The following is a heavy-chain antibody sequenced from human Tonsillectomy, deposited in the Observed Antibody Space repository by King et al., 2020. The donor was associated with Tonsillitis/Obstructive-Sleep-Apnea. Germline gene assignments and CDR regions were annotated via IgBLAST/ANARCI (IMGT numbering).Heavy chain of an antibody. D-gene: IGHD6-6*01. CDR3: ARGGEYSSSGPYYFDY. CDR1: GVSFSGYY. J-gene: IGHJ4*02. CDR2: INHSGST. Sequence: VQLQQWGAGLLKPSETLSLPCAVYGVSFSGYYWSWIRQPPGKGLEWIGEINHSGSTNYNPSLKSRVTISVDTSKNQFSLKLSSVTAADTAVYYCARGGEYSSSGPYYFDYWGQGTLVTVSS. V-gene: IGHV4-34*01.